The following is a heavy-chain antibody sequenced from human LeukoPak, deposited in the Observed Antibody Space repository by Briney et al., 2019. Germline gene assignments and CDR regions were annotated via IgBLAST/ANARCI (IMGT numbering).Heavy chain of an antibody. D-gene: IGHD4-23*01. CDR2: IYYSGST. J-gene: IGHJ4*02. Sequence: SETLSLTCTVSGGSISSGDYYWSWIRQPPGKGLEWIGYIYYSGSTYYNPSLKSRVTISVDTSKNQFSLKLSSVTAADTAVYYCARKGLRWFGGLDYWGQGTLVTVSS. V-gene: IGHV4-30-4*01. CDR3: ARKGLRWFGGLDY. CDR1: GGSISSGDYY.